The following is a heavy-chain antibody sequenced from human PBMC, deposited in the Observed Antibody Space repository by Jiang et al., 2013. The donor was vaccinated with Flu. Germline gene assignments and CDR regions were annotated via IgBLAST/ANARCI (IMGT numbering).Heavy chain of an antibody. D-gene: IGHD1-26*01. J-gene: IGHJ6*02. Sequence: QKFQGRVTMTRDTSTSTVYMELSSLRSEDTAVYYCARDRGDIIVGATDGMDVWGQGTTVTVSS. V-gene: IGHV1-46*03. CDR3: ARDRGDIIVGATDGMDV.